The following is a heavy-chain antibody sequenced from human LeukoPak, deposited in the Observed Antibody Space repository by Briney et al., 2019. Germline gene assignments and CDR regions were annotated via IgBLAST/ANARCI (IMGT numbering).Heavy chain of an antibody. CDR3: ARALGNVATIPLFWFDP. D-gene: IGHD5-12*01. J-gene: IGHJ5*02. V-gene: IGHV1-69*13. Sequence: GASVKVSCKASGYTFTSYDINWVRQATGQGLEWMGGIIPIFGTANYAQKFQGRVTITADESTSTAYMELSSLRSEDTAVYYCARALGNVATIPLFWFDPWGQGTLVTVSS. CDR2: IIPIFGTA. CDR1: GYTFTSYD.